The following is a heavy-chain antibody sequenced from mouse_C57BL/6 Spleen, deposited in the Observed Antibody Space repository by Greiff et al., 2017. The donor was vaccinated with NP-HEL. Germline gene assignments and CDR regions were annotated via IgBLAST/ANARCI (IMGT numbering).Heavy chain of an antibody. CDR3: ARYYYYGRNAMDY. V-gene: IGHV1-75*01. CDR2: IFPGSGST. CDR1: GYTFTDYY. D-gene: IGHD1-1*01. Sequence: QVHVKQSGPELVKPGASVKISCKASGYTFTDYYINWVKQRPGQGLEWIGWIFPGSGSTYYNEKFKGKATLTVDKSSSTAYMLLSSLTSEDSAVYFCARYYYYGRNAMDYWGQGTSVTVSS. J-gene: IGHJ4*01.